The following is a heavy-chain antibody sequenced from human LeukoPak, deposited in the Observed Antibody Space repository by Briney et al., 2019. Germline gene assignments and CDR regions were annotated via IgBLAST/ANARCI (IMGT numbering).Heavy chain of an antibody. CDR1: GFTFSSYA. CDR3: ASGGDSS. D-gene: IGHD5-18*01. CDR2: ISYDGSNK. V-gene: IGHV3-30-3*01. J-gene: IGHJ5*02. Sequence: GGSLRLSCAAPGFTFSSYAMHWVRQAPGKGLGWVAVISYDGSNKYYADSVQGRFTISRDNSKNTLYLQMNSLRAEDTAVYYCASGGDSSWGQGTLVTVSS.